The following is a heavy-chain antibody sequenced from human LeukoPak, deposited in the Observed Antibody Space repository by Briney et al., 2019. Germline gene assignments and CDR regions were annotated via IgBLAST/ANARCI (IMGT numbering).Heavy chain of an antibody. CDR1: GFTFSRYG. Sequence: TGGTPRLSCAASGFTFSRYGMHWVRQAPGKGLEWVSYISSSGSTIYYAASVKGRFTISRDNAKNSLYLQMNSLRAEDTAVNYCARELGWDPGEAFDIWGQGTMVTVSS. J-gene: IGHJ3*02. D-gene: IGHD1-26*01. CDR3: ARELGWDPGEAFDI. V-gene: IGHV3-48*03. CDR2: ISSSGSTI.